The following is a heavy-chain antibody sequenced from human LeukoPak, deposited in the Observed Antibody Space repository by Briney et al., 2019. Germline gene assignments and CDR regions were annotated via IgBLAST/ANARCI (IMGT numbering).Heavy chain of an antibody. CDR1: GFIFSPYT. CDR3: ARDLDTGVATGGDYYYGMDV. J-gene: IGHJ6*02. D-gene: IGHD5-18*01. V-gene: IGHV3-21*01. Sequence: GGSLRLSCAASGFIFSPYTMNWVRQAPGKGLEWVSSISGSSNDIYYADSVKGRFTISRDNARNSLYLQMNSLRAEDTAVYYCARDLDTGVATGGDYYYGMDVWSQGTTVTVSS. CDR2: ISGSSNDI.